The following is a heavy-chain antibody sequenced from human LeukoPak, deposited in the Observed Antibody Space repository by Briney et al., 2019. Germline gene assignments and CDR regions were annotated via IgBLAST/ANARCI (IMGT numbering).Heavy chain of an antibody. Sequence: PSQTLSLTCTVSGGSISSGGYYWSWIRQHPGKGLEWIGYIYYSGSTYYNPSLKSRVTISVDTSKNQFSLKLNSVTAADTAVYYCARENDYGGNRGDYWGQGTLVTVSS. CDR1: GGSISSGGYY. D-gene: IGHD4-23*01. CDR3: ARENDYGGNRGDY. V-gene: IGHV4-31*03. CDR2: IYYSGST. J-gene: IGHJ4*02.